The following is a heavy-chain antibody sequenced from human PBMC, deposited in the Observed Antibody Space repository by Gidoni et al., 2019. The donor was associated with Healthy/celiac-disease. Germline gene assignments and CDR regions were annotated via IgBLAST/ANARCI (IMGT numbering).Heavy chain of an antibody. CDR1: GFTFSSYA. CDR3: AKTRPYSSGWYFDY. J-gene: IGHJ4*02. CDR2: ISGSGGST. V-gene: IGHV3-23*04. Sequence: EAQLVESGGGLVQPGGSLRLPCAASGFTFSSYAMSWVRQDPGKGLEWVSAISGSGGSTYYADSVKGRFTSSRDNSKNTLYLQMNSLRAEDTAVYYWAKTRPYSSGWYFDYWGQGTLVTVSS. D-gene: IGHD6-19*01.